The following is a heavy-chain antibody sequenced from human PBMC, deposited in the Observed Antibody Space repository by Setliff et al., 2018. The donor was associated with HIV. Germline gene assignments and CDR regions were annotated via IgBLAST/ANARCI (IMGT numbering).Heavy chain of an antibody. CDR2: IYYSGST. D-gene: IGHD6-19*01. CDR1: AGSIRSNTYY. Sequence: PSETLSLTCTVSAGSIRSNTYYWAWIRQPPGKGLEWIGTIYYSGSTYYNPSLKSRATISVDMSKNQFSLRLSSVTAADTAVYYCIIAYSSGWSAPMGFDSWGQGTLVTVSS. V-gene: IGHV4-39*01. J-gene: IGHJ4*02. CDR3: IIAYSSGWSAPMGFDS.